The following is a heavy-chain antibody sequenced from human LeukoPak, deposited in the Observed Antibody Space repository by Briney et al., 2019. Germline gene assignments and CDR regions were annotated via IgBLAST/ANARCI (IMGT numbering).Heavy chain of an antibody. CDR2: ISAYNGNT. J-gene: IGHJ5*02. D-gene: IGHD2-2*01. CDR3: ARDQVPAAIYDWFDP. V-gene: IGHV1-18*01. CDR1: GYTFTSYG. Sequence: ASVKVSCKASGYTFTSYGISWVRQAPGQGLEWMGWISAYNGNTNYAQKLQGRVTMTTDTSTSTAYTELRSLRSDDTAVYYCARDQVPAAIYDWFDPWGQGTLVTVSS.